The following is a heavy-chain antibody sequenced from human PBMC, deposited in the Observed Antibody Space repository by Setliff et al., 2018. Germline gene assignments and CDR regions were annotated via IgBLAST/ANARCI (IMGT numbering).Heavy chain of an antibody. Sequence: SETLSLTCTVSGGSISTYYWSWIRQPPGKGLEWIGYVYYSGIANYSPSLKSRLTISVDTSKNQFSLKLSSVTAADTAVYYCARHATYYYGSGNLPFDYWGQGALVTVSS. CDR2: VYYSGIA. CDR3: ARHATYYYGSGNLPFDY. J-gene: IGHJ4*02. V-gene: IGHV4-59*08. CDR1: GGSISTYY. D-gene: IGHD3-10*01.